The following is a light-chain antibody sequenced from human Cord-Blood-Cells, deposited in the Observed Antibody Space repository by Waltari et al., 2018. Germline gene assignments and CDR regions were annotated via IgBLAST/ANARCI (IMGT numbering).Light chain of an antibody. CDR2: GAS. J-gene: IGKJ2*03. CDR1: QSVSSSY. CDR3: QQYGSSPPYS. V-gene: IGKV3-20*01. Sequence: RATLSCRASQSVSSSYLAWYQQKPGQAPRLLIYGASSRATGIPDRFSGSGSGTDFTLTISRLEPEDFAVYYCQQYGSSPPYSFGQGTKLKIK.